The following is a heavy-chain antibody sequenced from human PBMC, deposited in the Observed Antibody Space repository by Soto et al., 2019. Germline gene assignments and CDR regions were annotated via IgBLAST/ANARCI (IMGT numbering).Heavy chain of an antibody. Sequence: PGGSLRLSCAASGFTFSSYGMHWVRQAPGKGLEWVAVISYDGSNKYYADSVKGRFTISRDNSKNTLYLQMNSLRAEDTAVYYCAQDLAYTPVAVAGCFDYWGQGTLVTVSS. J-gene: IGHJ4*02. CDR3: AQDLAYTPVAVAGCFDY. CDR2: ISYDGSNK. V-gene: IGHV3-30*18. CDR1: GFTFSSYG. D-gene: IGHD6-19*01.